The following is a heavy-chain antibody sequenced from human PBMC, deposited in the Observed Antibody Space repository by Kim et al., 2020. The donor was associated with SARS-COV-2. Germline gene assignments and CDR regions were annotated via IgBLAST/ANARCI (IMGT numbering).Heavy chain of an antibody. Sequence: ASVKVSCKASGYTFTGYYMHWVRQAPGQGLEWMGWINPNSGGTNYAQKFQGRVTMTRDTSISTAYMELSRLRSDDTAVYYCARATTYYYDSSGYYHFDYWGQGTLVTVSS. D-gene: IGHD3-22*01. CDR3: ARATTYYYDSSGYYHFDY. CDR2: INPNSGGT. V-gene: IGHV1-2*02. J-gene: IGHJ4*02. CDR1: GYTFTGYY.